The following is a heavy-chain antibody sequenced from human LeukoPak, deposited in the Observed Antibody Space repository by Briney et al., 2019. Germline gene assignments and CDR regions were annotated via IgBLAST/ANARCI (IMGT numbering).Heavy chain of an antibody. J-gene: IGHJ4*02. D-gene: IGHD3-3*01. CDR1: GGTFSSYA. Sequence: SVKVSCKASGGTFSSYAISWVRQAPGQGLEWMGRIIPIFGTANYAQKFQGRVTITTDESTSTAYMELSSLRSEDTAVYYCARGPRRLYYDFWSGYSAYYFDYWGQGTLVTVSS. CDR3: ARGPRRLYYDFWSGYSAYYFDY. CDR2: IIPIFGTA. V-gene: IGHV1-69*05.